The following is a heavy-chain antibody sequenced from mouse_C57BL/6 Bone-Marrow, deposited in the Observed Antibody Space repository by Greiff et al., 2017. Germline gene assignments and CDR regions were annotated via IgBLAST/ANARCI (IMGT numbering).Heavy chain of an antibody. J-gene: IGHJ2*01. CDR1: GYTFTSYW. CDR3: ARHYDYDDAPFDY. CDR2: IDPSDSET. Sequence: QVQLKQPGAELVRPGSSVKLSCKASGYTFTSYWMHWVKQRPIQGLEWIGNIDPSDSETHYNQKFKDKATLTVDKSSSTAYMQLSSLTSEDSAVYYCARHYDYDDAPFDYWGQGTTVTVSS. D-gene: IGHD2-4*01. V-gene: IGHV1-52*01.